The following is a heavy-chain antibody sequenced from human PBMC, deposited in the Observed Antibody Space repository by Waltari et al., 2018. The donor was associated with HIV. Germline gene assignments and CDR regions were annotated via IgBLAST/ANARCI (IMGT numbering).Heavy chain of an antibody. J-gene: IGHJ4*02. D-gene: IGHD3-22*01. CDR3: ARVPYYYDSSGYTV. Sequence: QLQLQESGPGLVKPSETLSLTCTVSGGSTSSSSYYWGWLRQPPGKGLEWIGSIYYSGSTYYNPSLKSRVTISVDTSKNQFSLKLSSVTAADTAVYYCARVPYYYDSSGYTVWGQGTLVTVSS. CDR2: IYYSGST. CDR1: GGSTSSSSYY. V-gene: IGHV4-39*07.